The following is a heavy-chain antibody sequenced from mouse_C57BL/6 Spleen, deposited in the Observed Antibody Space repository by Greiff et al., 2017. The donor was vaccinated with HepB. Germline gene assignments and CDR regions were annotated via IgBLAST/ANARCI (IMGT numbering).Heavy chain of an antibody. CDR3: ARGGTYYGNIAWFAY. J-gene: IGHJ3*01. V-gene: IGHV1-39*01. D-gene: IGHD2-10*01. CDR2: INPNYGTT. Sequence: EVKLMESGPELVKPGASVKISCKASGYSFTDYNMNWVKQSNGKSLEWIGVINPNYGTTSYNQKFKGKATLTVDQSSSTAYMQLNSLTSEDSAVYYCARGGTYYGNIAWFAYWGQGTLVTVSA. CDR1: GYSFTDYN.